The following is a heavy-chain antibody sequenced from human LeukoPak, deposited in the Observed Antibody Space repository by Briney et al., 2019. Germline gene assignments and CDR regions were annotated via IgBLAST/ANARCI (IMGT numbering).Heavy chain of an antibody. J-gene: IGHJ6*03. CDR3: ARAPSPLFRPLFKTGSSGWYTPDDYYYYMDV. CDR2: IIPIFGTA. V-gene: IGHV1-69*13. Sequence: SVKVSCKASGGTFSSYAISWVRQAPGQGLEWMGGIIPIFGTANYAQKFQGRVTITADESTSTAYMELSSLRSEDTAVYYCARAPSPLFRPLFKTGSSGWYTPDDYYYYMDVWGKGTTVTISS. D-gene: IGHD6-19*01. CDR1: GGTFSSYA.